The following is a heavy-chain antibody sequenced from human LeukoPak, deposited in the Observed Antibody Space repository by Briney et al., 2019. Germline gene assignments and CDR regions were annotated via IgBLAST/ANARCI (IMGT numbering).Heavy chain of an antibody. D-gene: IGHD3-3*01. CDR2: IKQDGSEK. Sequence: PGGSLRLSCAASGFTFSIYWMSWVRQAPGKGLEWVANIKQDGSEKYYVDSVKGRFTISRDNAKNSLYLQMNSLRAEDTAVYYCARDGRGGHYDFWSGYYGHFDYWGQGTLVTVSS. CDR3: ARDGRGGHYDFWSGYYGHFDY. CDR1: GFTFSIYW. J-gene: IGHJ4*02. V-gene: IGHV3-7*01.